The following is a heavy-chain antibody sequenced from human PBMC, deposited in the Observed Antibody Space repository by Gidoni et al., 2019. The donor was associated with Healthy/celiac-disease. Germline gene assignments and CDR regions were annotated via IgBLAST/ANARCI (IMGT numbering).Heavy chain of an antibody. CDR3: ARSPNNYPYYYDGMDV. CDR1: GGSISRYY. CDR2: IYNSGST. Sequence: GPGLVKPSETLSLTCTVSGGSISRYYWSWIRQPPGKGLEWIGYIYNSGSTNYNPSLKLRVTISVDTSKNQFSLKLSSVTAADTAVYYCARSPNNYPYYYDGMDVWSQGTTVTVSS. D-gene: IGHD4-4*01. J-gene: IGHJ6*02. V-gene: IGHV4-59*01.